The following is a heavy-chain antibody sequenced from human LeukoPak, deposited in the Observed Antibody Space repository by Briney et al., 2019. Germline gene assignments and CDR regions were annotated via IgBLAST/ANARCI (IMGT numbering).Heavy chain of an antibody. D-gene: IGHD7-27*01. CDR1: GFTFSSYW. CDR2: INSDGSST. J-gene: IGHJ6*03. CDR3: ARTGLWDYYYYMDV. Sequence: RPGGSLRLSCAASGFTFSSYWMHWVRRAPGKGLVWVSRINSDGSSTSYADSVKGRFTISRDNAKNTLYLQMNSLRAEDTAVYYCARTGLWDYYYYMDVWGKGTTVTISS. V-gene: IGHV3-74*01.